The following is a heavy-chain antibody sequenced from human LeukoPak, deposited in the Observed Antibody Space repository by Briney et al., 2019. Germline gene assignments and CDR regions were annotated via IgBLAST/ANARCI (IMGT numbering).Heavy chain of an antibody. CDR1: GFTVSSNY. V-gene: IGHV3-66*01. CDR3: ARSITGRASFDY. D-gene: IGHD1-14*01. CDR2: TYCGGST. J-gene: IGHJ4*02. Sequence: GGSLRLSCAASGFTVSSNYMSWVRQAPGKGLEWVSLTYCGGSTYYADSVKGRFTISRDNSKTTLYLQMNSLRAEDTAVYYCARSITGRASFDYWGQGTLVTVSS.